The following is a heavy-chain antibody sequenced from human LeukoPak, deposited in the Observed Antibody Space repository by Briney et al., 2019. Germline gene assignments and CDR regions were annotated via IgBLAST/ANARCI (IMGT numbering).Heavy chain of an antibody. V-gene: IGHV5-51*01. CDR1: GCTFSTYW. J-gene: IGHJ4*02. Sequence: GESLKISCPGSGCTFSTYWFAQSRQLPGTGLQWMGTAFHDKSESRNSASFEGEGTISVGNTTNNTYLQLSSLKASDTAVYYCARHPRGYCTDGVCYGSDYWGQGTLVTVSS. CDR3: ARHPRGYCTDGVCYGSDY. CDR2: AFHDKSES. D-gene: IGHD2-8*01.